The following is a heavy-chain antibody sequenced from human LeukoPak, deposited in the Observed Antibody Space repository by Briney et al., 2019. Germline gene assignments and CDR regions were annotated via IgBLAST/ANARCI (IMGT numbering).Heavy chain of an antibody. CDR1: GFTFCSYS. D-gene: IGHD3-3*01. CDR2: ISSSSSYI. CDR3: ARGPMDDFWSGYYRGAFDI. J-gene: IGHJ3*02. V-gene: IGHV3-21*01. Sequence: PGGSLRLSCAASGFTFCSYSMNWVRQAPGKGLEWVSSISSSSSYIYYADSVKGRFTISRDNAKNSLYLQMNSLRAEDTAVYYCARGPMDDFWSGYYRGAFDIWGQGTMVTVSS.